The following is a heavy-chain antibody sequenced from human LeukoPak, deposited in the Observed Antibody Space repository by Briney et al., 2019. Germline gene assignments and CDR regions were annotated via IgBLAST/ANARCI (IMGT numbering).Heavy chain of an antibody. Sequence: GGSLRLSCAASGFTVSTKYMNWVRQAPGKGLEWASILYSGSDTYYANSVKGRFTISRDSSKNILFLQMNDLRAEDTAVYYCAGAGDHFHWYLDLWGRGTLVTVSS. V-gene: IGHV3-53*01. CDR3: AGAGDHFHWYLDL. CDR2: LYSGSDT. D-gene: IGHD3-10*01. CDR1: GFTVSTKY. J-gene: IGHJ2*01.